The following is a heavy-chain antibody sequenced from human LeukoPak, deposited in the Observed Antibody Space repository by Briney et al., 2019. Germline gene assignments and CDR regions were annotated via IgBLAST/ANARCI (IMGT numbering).Heavy chain of an antibody. CDR2: INPNTGGT. J-gene: IGHJ4*02. Sequence: ASVKVSCKASGYTFTGYYMHWVRQAPGQGLEWMGWINPNTGGTNYAQNFQGRVTMTRGTSISTAYMELSRLGSDDTAVYYCTRAVAGDYFDYWGQGTLVTVSS. CDR3: TRAVAGDYFDY. CDR1: GYTFTGYY. D-gene: IGHD2-15*01. V-gene: IGHV1-2*02.